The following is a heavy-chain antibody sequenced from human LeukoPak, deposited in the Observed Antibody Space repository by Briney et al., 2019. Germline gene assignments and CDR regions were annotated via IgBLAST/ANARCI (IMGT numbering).Heavy chain of an antibody. V-gene: IGHV4-61*08. J-gene: IGHJ4*02. D-gene: IGHD1-26*01. CDR2: VYYIANT. CDR3: ARTQSQSGSYRYYFGY. CDR1: GASVGSAGYY. Sequence: SSETLSLTCTVSGASVGSAGYYWSWIRQPPGQGLEWIGYVYYIANTNYNPSLKSRVTMSVTPSTNQISLNLNSVTAADTAIDYCARTQSQSGSYRYYFGYWGQGTLATVSS.